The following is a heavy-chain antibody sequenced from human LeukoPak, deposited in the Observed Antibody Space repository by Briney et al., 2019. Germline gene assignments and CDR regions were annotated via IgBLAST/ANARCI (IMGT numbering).Heavy chain of an antibody. V-gene: IGHV1-18*04. D-gene: IGHD3-9*01. Sequence: GASVKVSCKASGYTFTSYGISWVRQAPGQGLEWMGWISAYNGNTNYAQKLQGRVTMTTGTSTSTAYMELRSLRSDDTAVYYCARERDYDILTGYYGYYYGMDVWGKGTTVTVSS. CDR2: ISAYNGNT. CDR1: GYTFTSYG. CDR3: ARERDYDILTGYYGYYYGMDV. J-gene: IGHJ6*04.